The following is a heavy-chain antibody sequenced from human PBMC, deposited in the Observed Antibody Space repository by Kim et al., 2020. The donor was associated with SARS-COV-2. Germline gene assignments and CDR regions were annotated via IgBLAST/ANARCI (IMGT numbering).Heavy chain of an antibody. V-gene: IGHV3-21*01. CDR2: ISTTGTYI. J-gene: IGHJ6*01. CDR1: GLSFNAYN. D-gene: IGHD3-10*01. Sequence: GGSLRLSCAASGLSFNAYNMNWVRQAPGKGLEWVSSISTTGTYIYYADSVKGRFTISRDNAKSSLSLQMSSLRGEDTAVYYCAADYGSGIPLYYGMDVWG. CDR3: AADYGSGIPLYYGMDV.